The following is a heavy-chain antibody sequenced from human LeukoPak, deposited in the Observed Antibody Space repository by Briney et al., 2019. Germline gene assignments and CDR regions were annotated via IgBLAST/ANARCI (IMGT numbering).Heavy chain of an antibody. CDR3: ARDHSSSWRNFDY. CDR2: IYTSGST. CDR1: GGSISSGSYY. Sequence: SETLSFTCTVSGGSISSGSYYWSWIRQPAGKGLEWIGRIYTSGSTNYNPSLKSRVTISVDTSKNQFSLKLSSVTAADTAVYYCARDHSSSWRNFDYWGQGTLVTVSS. D-gene: IGHD6-13*01. J-gene: IGHJ4*02. V-gene: IGHV4-61*02.